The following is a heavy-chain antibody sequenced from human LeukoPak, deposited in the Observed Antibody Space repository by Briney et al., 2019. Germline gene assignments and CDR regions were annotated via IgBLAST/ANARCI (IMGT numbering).Heavy chain of an antibody. CDR1: GFTFSDYA. Sequence: GGSLRLSCAASGFTFSDYAMHWVRQAPGKGLEYVSVISSNGGSTYYADSVKGRFTISRDNSKDTLYLQMKSLRAEDTAVYYCAKTKYQIFYYYGMDVWGQGTTVTVSS. J-gene: IGHJ6*02. D-gene: IGHD1-7*01. V-gene: IGHV3-64*02. CDR3: AKTKYQIFYYYGMDV. CDR2: ISSNGGST.